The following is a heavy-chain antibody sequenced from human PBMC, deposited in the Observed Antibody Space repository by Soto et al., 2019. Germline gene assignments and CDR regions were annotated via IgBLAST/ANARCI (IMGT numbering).Heavy chain of an antibody. V-gene: IGHV4-59*01. CDR3: ARDGPRWFDP. CDR1: GGSISSYY. J-gene: IGHJ5*02. CDR2: IYYSGST. Sequence: QVQLQESGPGLVKPSETLSLTCTVSGGSISSYYWSWIRQPPGKGLEWIGDIYYSGSTNYNPSLKSRVTISVDTSKNQFSLKLSSVTAADTAVYYCARDGPRWFDPWGQGTLVTVSS.